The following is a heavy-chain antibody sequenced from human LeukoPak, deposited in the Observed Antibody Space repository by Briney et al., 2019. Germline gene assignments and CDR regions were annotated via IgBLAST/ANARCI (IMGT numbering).Heavy chain of an antibody. CDR2: ISSSSSYI. D-gene: IGHD3-10*02. V-gene: IGHV3-21*01. Sequence: SGGSLRLSCAASGFTFSRYSMNWVRQAPGKGLEWVSSISSSSSYIYYADSVKGRFTISRDNAKNSLYLQMSSLRAEDTAVYYCASILWLYYYGRGGAFDIWGQGTMVTVSS. CDR3: ASILWLYYYGRGGAFDI. CDR1: GFTFSRYS. J-gene: IGHJ3*02.